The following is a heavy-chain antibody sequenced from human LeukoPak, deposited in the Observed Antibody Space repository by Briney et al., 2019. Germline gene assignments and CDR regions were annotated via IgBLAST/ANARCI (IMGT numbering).Heavy chain of an antibody. V-gene: IGHV1-24*01. Sequence: ASVKVSCKVSGYTLTELSMHWVRQAPGKGLEWMGGFDPEDGETIYAQKFQGRVTMTEDTSTDTAYMELSSLRSEDTAVYYCATVLRFLGSWEEAFDIWGQGTKVTVSS. J-gene: IGHJ3*02. CDR2: FDPEDGET. D-gene: IGHD3-3*01. CDR1: GYTLTELS. CDR3: ATVLRFLGSWEEAFDI.